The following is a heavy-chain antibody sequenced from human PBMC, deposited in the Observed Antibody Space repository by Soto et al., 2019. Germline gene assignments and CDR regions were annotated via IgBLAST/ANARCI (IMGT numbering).Heavy chain of an antibody. Sequence: GGSLRLSCAASGFIFSSYSMNWVRQAPGKGLEWVSSVSSSSSYIYYADSLKGRFTISRDNAENSLYLQMNSLRVEDTAVYYCARGGDSSGSWPRYWGQGTLVTVSS. CDR3: ARGGDSSGSWPRY. CDR2: VSSSSSYI. CDR1: GFIFSSYS. D-gene: IGHD3-22*01. J-gene: IGHJ4*02. V-gene: IGHV3-21*01.